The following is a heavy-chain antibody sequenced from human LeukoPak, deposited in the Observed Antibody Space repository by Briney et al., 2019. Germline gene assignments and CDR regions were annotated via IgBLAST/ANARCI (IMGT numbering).Heavy chain of an antibody. CDR2: ISGSGDIT. Sequence: PGGTLRLSCAASGITFTSYGMSWVRQAPGKGLEWVSAISGSGDITHYADSVKGRFTISRDNSKNTLYLQMNSLRAEDTAVYYCAKDYYYGSGARSWLIYYFDYWGQGTLVTVSS. D-gene: IGHD3-10*01. CDR1: GITFTSYG. V-gene: IGHV3-23*01. J-gene: IGHJ4*02. CDR3: AKDYYYGSGARSWLIYYFDY.